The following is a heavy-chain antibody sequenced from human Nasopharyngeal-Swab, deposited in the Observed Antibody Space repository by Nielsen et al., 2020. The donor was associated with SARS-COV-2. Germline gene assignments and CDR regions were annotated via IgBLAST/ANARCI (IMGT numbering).Heavy chain of an antibody. CDR3: ARDLGGPFDP. D-gene: IGHD1-26*01. J-gene: IGHJ5*02. CDR2: ISYDGSNK. V-gene: IGHV3-30-3*01. Sequence: GESLKISCEASGFIFSSYAMHWVRQAPGKGLEWVAVISYDGSNKYYADSVKGRFTISRDNSKNTLYLQMNSLRAEDTAVYYCARDLGGPFDPWGQGTLVTVSS. CDR1: GFIFSSYA.